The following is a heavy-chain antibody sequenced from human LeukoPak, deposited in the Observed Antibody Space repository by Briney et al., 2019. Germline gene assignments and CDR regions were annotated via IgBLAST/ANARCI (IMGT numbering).Heavy chain of an antibody. J-gene: IGHJ5*02. D-gene: IGHD2-15*01. CDR1: GFSLSGYW. CDR3: ARDPRNVGLAP. V-gene: IGHV3-74*01. CDR2: NNGDGSTT. Sequence: GGSLRLSCVASGFSLSGYWMYWVRQAPGKGLMYISRNNGDGSTTNYADVVKGRFTMSRDNVRNTLYLQMNSLRVEDTAVYYCARDPRNVGLAPWGQGTLVTVSS.